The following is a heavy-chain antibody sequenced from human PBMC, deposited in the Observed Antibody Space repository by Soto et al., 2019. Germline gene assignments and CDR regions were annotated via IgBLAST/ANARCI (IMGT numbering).Heavy chain of an antibody. D-gene: IGHD3-22*01. Sequence: QVQLVQSGAEVKKPGASVKVSCKASGYTFTSYGISWVRQAPGPGLEWMGWISAYNGNTNYAHKLQGRVTMTTDTSTSTAYMELSSLRSDDTAMYYCARVTLTYYYDSSGYYYVDAFDIWGQGTMVTVSS. V-gene: IGHV1-18*01. CDR1: GYTFTSYG. J-gene: IGHJ3*02. CDR2: ISAYNGNT. CDR3: ARVTLTYYYDSSGYYYVDAFDI.